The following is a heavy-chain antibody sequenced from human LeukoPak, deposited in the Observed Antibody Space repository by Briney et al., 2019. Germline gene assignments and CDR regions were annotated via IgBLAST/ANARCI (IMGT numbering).Heavy chain of an antibody. J-gene: IGHJ4*02. CDR2: ISYDGSNI. Sequence: GGSLRLSCAASGFTFSSYAMHWVRQAPGKGLEWVAVISYDGSNIYYADSVKGRFTISRDNSKNTLYLQMNSLRAEDTAVYYCARDSLYDDSSPPLDYWGQGTLVTVSS. D-gene: IGHD3-22*01. CDR1: GFTFSSYA. V-gene: IGHV3-30-3*01. CDR3: ARDSLYDDSSPPLDY.